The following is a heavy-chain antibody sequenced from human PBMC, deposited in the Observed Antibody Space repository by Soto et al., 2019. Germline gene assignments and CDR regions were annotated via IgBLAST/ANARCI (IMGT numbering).Heavy chain of an antibody. CDR2: INHSGST. V-gene: IGHV4-34*01. CDR1: GGSFSGYY. CDR3: ARPKEYYDSSGYYYVPFDY. D-gene: IGHD3-22*01. J-gene: IGHJ4*02. Sequence: PSETLSLTCAAYGGSFSGYYWSWIRQPPGKGLEWIGEINHSGSTNYNPSLKSRVTISVDTSKNQFSLKLSSVTAADTAVYYCARPKEYYDSSGYYYVPFDYWGQGTLVTVSS.